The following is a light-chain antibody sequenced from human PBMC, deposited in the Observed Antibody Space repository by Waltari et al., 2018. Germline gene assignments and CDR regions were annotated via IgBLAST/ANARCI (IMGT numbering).Light chain of an antibody. CDR3: QVWDSSTLV. J-gene: IGLJ2*01. Sequence: LTQPPSVSVSPGQPASIPCSGNKLGDIYVFWYQQVAGQSPVMVLYQDSKRPSGIPELFSGSNSGNTATLTISGTQAMDEANYYCQVWDSSTLVFGGGTKLTVL. V-gene: IGLV3-1*01. CDR2: QDS. CDR1: KLGDIY.